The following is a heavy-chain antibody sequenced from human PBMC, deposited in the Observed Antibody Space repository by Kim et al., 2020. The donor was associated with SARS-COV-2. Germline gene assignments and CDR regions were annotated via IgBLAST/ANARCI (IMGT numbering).Heavy chain of an antibody. CDR3: AREDYDILTGYYEPLFDY. J-gene: IGHJ4*02. CDR1: GGTFSSYA. Sequence: SVKVSCKASGGTFSSYAISWVRQAPGQGLEWMGRIIPILGIANYAQKFQGRVTITADKSTSTAYMELSSLRSEDTAVYYCAREDYDILTGYYEPLFDYWGQGTLGTVSS. V-gene: IGHV1-69*10. CDR2: IIPILGIA. D-gene: IGHD3-9*01.